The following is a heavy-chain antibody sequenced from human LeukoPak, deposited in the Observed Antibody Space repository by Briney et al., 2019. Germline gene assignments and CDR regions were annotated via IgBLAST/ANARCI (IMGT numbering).Heavy chain of an antibody. CDR1: GFTFNSYT. J-gene: IGHJ4*02. CDR2: IKQDGSEK. CDR3: ARPRAMAEYYFDY. V-gene: IGHV3-7*01. D-gene: IGHD5-18*01. Sequence: GGSLRLSCAASGFTFNSYTLNWVRQAPGKGLEWVANIKQDGSEKYYVDSVKGRFTISRDNAKNSLYLQVNSLRAEDTAVYYCARPRAMAEYYFDYWGQGTLVTVSS.